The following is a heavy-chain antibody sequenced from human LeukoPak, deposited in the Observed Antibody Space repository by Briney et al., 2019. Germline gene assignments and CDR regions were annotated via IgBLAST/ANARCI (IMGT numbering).Heavy chain of an antibody. CDR2: IYYSGNT. CDR1: GGSLSSYY. J-gene: IGHJ2*01. D-gene: IGHD3-22*01. Sequence: SETLSLTCTVSGGSLSSYYWRWIRQPPGKGLEWIGYIYYSGNTNYNPSLKSRVSISIDTSKNQFSLQLSSVTAADTAVYYCARDRDSSGLRDFDLWGRGTLVTVSA. V-gene: IGHV4-59*01. CDR3: ARDRDSSGLRDFDL.